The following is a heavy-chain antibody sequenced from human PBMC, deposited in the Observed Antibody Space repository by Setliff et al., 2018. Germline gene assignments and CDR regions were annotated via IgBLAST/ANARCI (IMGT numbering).Heavy chain of an antibody. V-gene: IGHV1-18*01. D-gene: IGHD2-8*01. CDR2: ISAYSGNT. Sequence: ASVKVSCKASGYTFTNSGMTWVRQAPGQGLEWLGWISAYSGNTQYAQKFQGRVTMTTDTSTSTAYMELRSLRSDDTAVYYCSRLVRYCTTTTCQSVPGAEVWGQGTLVTVSS. CDR1: GYTFTNSG. J-gene: IGHJ4*02. CDR3: SRLVRYCTTTTCQSVPGAEV.